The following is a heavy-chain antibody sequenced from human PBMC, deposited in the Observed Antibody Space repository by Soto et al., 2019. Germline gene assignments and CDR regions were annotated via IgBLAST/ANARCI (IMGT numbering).Heavy chain of an antibody. CDR3: AKTVIGIAARPYYFDY. Sequence: GGSLRLSCAASGFTFSSYAMSWVRQAPGKGLEWVSAISGSGGSTYYADSVKGRFTISRDNSKNTLYLQMNSLRAEDTAVYYCAKTVIGIAARPYYFDYWGQGTLVTVSS. CDR2: ISGSGGST. D-gene: IGHD6-6*01. CDR1: GFTFSSYA. J-gene: IGHJ4*02. V-gene: IGHV3-23*01.